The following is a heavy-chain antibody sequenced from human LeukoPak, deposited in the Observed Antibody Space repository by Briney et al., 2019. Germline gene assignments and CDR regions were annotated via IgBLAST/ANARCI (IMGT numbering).Heavy chain of an antibody. V-gene: IGHV4-59*01. CDR2: IYYSGST. CDR3: ARDRGDSSGYYYQVDY. D-gene: IGHD3-22*01. J-gene: IGHJ4*02. Sequence: GSLRLSCAASGFTFSSYAMSWIRQPPGKGLEWIGYIYYSGSTNYNPSLKSRVTISVDTSKNQFSLKLSSVTAADTAVYYCARDRGDSSGYYYQVDYWGQGALVTVSS. CDR1: GFTFSSYA.